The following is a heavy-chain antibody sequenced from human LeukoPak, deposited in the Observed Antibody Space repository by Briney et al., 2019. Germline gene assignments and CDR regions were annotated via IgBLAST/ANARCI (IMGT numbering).Heavy chain of an antibody. D-gene: IGHD3-22*01. V-gene: IGHV1-18*01. CDR1: GYTFTSYG. J-gene: IGHJ3*02. CDR3: ARINSSDDAFDI. CDR2: ISAYNGNT. Sequence: ASVKVSCKASGYTFTSYGISWVRQAPGQGLEWMGWISAYNGNTNYAQKLQGRVTMTTDTSASTAYMELSSLRSEDTAVYYCARINSSDDAFDIWGQGTMVTVSS.